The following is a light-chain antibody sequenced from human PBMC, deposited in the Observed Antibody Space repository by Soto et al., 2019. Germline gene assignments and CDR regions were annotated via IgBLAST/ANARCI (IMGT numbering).Light chain of an antibody. Sequence: YVDWVLQKPGQSPQLLIYAASTLQSGVPLRFSGSGSGTSFTLTISSLQPEDFATYYCQQLLSYPITFGQGTRLEIK. J-gene: IGKJ5*01. CDR1: Y. CDR2: AAS. V-gene: IGKV1-9*01. CDR3: QQLLSYPIT.